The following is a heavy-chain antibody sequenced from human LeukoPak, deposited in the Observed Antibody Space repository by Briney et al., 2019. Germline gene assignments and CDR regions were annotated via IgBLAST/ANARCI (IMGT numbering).Heavy chain of an antibody. CDR1: GFTFSSYG. V-gene: IGHV3-33*01. CDR2: IWYDGSNK. Sequence: GRSLRLSCAASGFTFSSYGMPWVRQAPGKGLEWVAVIWYDGSNKYYADSVKGRFTISRDNSKSTLYLQMNSLRAEDTAVYYCARDGTYYDFWSGYYRYWGQGTLVTVSS. D-gene: IGHD3-3*01. J-gene: IGHJ4*02. CDR3: ARDGTYYDFWSGYYRY.